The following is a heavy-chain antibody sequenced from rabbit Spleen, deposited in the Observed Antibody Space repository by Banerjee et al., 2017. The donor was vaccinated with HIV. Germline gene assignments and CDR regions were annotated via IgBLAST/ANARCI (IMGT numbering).Heavy chain of an antibody. Sequence: QEQLVESGGGLVQPGGSLKLSCTVSGFDISKYGVTWVRQAPGKGLEWIGYIDPIFGVSYYATRVNGRFTISSHDAQNTLYLQLSSLTAADTATYFCVSARPYPFVLWGPGTLVTVS. CDR1: GFDISKYG. V-gene: IGHV1S8*01. CDR2: IDPIFGVS. CDR3: VSARPYPFVL. J-gene: IGHJ4*01. D-gene: IGHD1-1*01.